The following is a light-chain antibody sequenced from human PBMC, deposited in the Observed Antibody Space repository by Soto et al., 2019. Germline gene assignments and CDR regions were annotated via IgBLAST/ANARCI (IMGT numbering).Light chain of an antibody. CDR1: QSISSW. CDR2: KAS. Sequence: DIQLTQSPSTLSPSVGDRVTITCRASQSISSWLAWYQQKPGKAPKLLIYKASSLQSGVPSRFSGSGSGTEFTLTISSLQPDDFVTYYCQQYNSYPHTFGQGTKLEIK. V-gene: IGKV1-5*03. J-gene: IGKJ2*01. CDR3: QQYNSYPHT.